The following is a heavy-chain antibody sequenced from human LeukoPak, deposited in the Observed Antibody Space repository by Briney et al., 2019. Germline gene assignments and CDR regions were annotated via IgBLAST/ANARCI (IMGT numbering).Heavy chain of an antibody. Sequence: PSETLSLTCTVSGYSITSGYNWAGIRQPPGKVLEWIGSIYHSGSAYYNPSLKSRVTISVDTSKNQFSLKLSSVTAADTAVYYCVRYCSSTTCYTRAVDYWGQGTLVTVSS. CDR3: VRYCSSTTCYTRAVDY. J-gene: IGHJ4*02. CDR2: IYHSGSA. V-gene: IGHV4-38-2*02. D-gene: IGHD2-2*02. CDR1: GYSITSGYN.